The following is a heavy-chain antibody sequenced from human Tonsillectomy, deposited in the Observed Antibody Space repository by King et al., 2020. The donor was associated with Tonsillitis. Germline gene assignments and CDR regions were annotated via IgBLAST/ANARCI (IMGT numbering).Heavy chain of an antibody. CDR2: ISGSGGST. CDR1: GFTFSSYA. J-gene: IGHJ6*02. D-gene: IGHD3-16*01. Sequence: VQLVESGGGLVQPGGSLRLSCAASGFTFSSYAMSWVRQAPGKGLEWVSGISGSGGSTYYADSVKGRFTISRDNSENTIHLQVNSLRAEDTAVYYCAKLGSYYYYAMDVWGQGTTVTVSS. V-gene: IGHV3-23*04. CDR3: AKLGSYYYYAMDV.